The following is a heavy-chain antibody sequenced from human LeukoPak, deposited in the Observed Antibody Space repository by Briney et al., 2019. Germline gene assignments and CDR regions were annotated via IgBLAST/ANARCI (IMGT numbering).Heavy chain of an antibody. CDR3: AKDRSGSYSQGLDY. CDR1: GFIFSSYG. Sequence: GGSLRLSCAASGFIFSSYGMHWVRQAPGKGLEWVAFIRYDGTNKYYADSVKGRFTISRDNSKNTLYLQMNSLRAEDTAVYYCAKDRSGSYSQGLDYWGQGTLVTVSS. D-gene: IGHD1-26*01. J-gene: IGHJ4*02. CDR2: IRYDGTNK. V-gene: IGHV3-30*02.